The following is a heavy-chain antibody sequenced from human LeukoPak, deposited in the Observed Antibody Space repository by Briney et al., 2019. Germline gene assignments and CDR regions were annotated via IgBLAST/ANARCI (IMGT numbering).Heavy chain of an antibody. CDR1: GYTFTRYG. J-gene: IGHJ4*02. Sequence: ASVKVSCKASGYTFTRYGISWVRQAPGQGLEWVGWISAYNGNTNYAQKLQGRVTMTTDTSTSTAYMELRSLRSDDTAVYYCARVPLAGSGWYVYYWGQGTLVTVSS. V-gene: IGHV1-18*01. D-gene: IGHD6-19*01. CDR3: ARVPLAGSGWYVYY. CDR2: ISAYNGNT.